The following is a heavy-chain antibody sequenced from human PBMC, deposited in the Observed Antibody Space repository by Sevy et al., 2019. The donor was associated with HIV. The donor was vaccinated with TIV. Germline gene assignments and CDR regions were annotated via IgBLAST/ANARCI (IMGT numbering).Heavy chain of an antibody. CDR1: GYTVTGYY. Sequence: ASVKVSCKASGYTVTGYYMHWVRQAPGQGLEWMGRTNPNSGGTNYAQKFQGRVTMTRDTSISTAYMELSRLRSDDTAVYYCAREGIGYCSSTSCYARYYGMDVWGQGTTVTVSS. CDR3: AREGIGYCSSTSCYARYYGMDV. CDR2: TNPNSGGT. V-gene: IGHV1-2*06. J-gene: IGHJ6*02. D-gene: IGHD2-2*01.